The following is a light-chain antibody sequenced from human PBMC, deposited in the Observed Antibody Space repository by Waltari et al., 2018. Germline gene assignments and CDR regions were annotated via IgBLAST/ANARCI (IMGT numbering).Light chain of an antibody. V-gene: IGKV3-20*01. Sequence: EIVLTQSPGTLSLSPGERASLSCRASQIISTSYLAWYQQKPGQAPRLLIQDASRRATGIPDRFSGSGSGTDFTLTISRLEPEDFAVYYCQKYGSTPRPFGGGTKVEIK. CDR2: DAS. CDR1: QIISTSY. CDR3: QKYGSTPRP. J-gene: IGKJ4*01.